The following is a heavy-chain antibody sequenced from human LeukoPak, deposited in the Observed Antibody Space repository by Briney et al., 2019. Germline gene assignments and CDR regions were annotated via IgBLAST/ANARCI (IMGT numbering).Heavy chain of an antibody. CDR1: GFTVSSNY. D-gene: IGHD3-10*01. CDR2: IYSGGST. V-gene: IGHV3-53*01. Sequence: PGRSLRLSCAASGFTVSSNYMSWVRQAPGKGLEWVSVIYSGGSTYYADSVKGRFTISRDNSKNTLYLQMNSLRAEDTAVYYCARDRTRGMVYYGMDVWGQGTTVTVSS. J-gene: IGHJ6*02. CDR3: ARDRTRGMVYYGMDV.